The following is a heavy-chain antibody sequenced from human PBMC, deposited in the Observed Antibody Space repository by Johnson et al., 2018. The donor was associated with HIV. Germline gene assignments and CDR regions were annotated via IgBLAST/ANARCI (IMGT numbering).Heavy chain of an antibody. CDR2: IKQDGSEK. Sequence: VQLVESGGGVVQPGRSLRLSCAASGFTFSDYAIHWVRQAPGKGLEWVANIKQDGSEKYYVDSVKGRFTVSRDSSINALYLQLDTLRVEDTAVYYCARSKVQFLAPDAFDIWGQGTMVTVSS. CDR1: GFTFSDYA. D-gene: IGHD5-24*01. V-gene: IGHV3-7*03. J-gene: IGHJ3*02. CDR3: ARSKVQFLAPDAFDI.